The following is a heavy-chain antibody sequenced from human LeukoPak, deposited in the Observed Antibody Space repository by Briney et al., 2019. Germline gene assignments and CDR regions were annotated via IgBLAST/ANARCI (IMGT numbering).Heavy chain of an antibody. CDR1: GYTFTNYH. CDR2: MNPNNGDS. D-gene: IGHD6-25*01. V-gene: IGHV1-8*03. CDR3: ARTTSFTASGYDY. J-gene: IGHJ4*02. Sequence: ASVTVSCKASGYTFTNYHINWVRQATGQGLEWMGWMNPNNGDSGYAQKFQGRVAITRDTSISTSYMELRSLSSDDTAVCFCARTTSFTASGYDYWGQGTLVTVSS.